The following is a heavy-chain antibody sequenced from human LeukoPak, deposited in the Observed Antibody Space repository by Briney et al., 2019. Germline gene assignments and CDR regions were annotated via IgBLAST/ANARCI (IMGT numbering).Heavy chain of an antibody. CDR3: ARDLKTRVGVTHNWFDP. V-gene: IGHV1-18*01. D-gene: IGHD1-26*01. CDR1: GYTFTSYG. J-gene: IGHJ5*02. CDR2: ISAYNGNT. Sequence: ASVKVSCKASGYTFTSYGISWVRQAPGQGLEWMGWISAYNGNTNYAQKLQGRVTMTTDTSTSTAYMELRSLRSDDTAVYYCARDLKTRVGVTHNWFDPWGQGTLVTVSS.